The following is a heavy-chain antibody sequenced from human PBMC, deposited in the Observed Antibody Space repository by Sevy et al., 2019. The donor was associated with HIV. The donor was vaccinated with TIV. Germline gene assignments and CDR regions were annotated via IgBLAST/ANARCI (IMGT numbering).Heavy chain of an antibody. CDR1: GFTFSSYA. V-gene: IGHV3-23*01. Sequence: GGSLRLSCAASGFTFSSYAMSWVRQAPGKGLEWVSAISGNGGSTYYADSVKGRFTISRDNSKNTLYLQMNSLRAEDTAVYHCAKSTRSITVIVVVTPLFDYWGQGTLVTVSS. CDR2: ISGNGGST. CDR3: AKSTRSITVIVVVTPLFDY. D-gene: IGHD3-22*01. J-gene: IGHJ4*02.